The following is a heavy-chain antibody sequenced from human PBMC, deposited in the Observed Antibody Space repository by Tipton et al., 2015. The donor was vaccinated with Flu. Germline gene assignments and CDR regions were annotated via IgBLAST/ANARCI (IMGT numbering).Heavy chain of an antibody. CDR1: GGSISSSSYY. J-gene: IGHJ4*02. CDR2: IYYSGST. V-gene: IGHV4-39*07. D-gene: IGHD5-18*01. CDR3: ARAGGYGYDY. Sequence: TLSLTCTVSGGSISSSSYYWGWIRQPPGKGLEWIGSIYYSGSTYYNPSLKSRVTISVDTSKNQFSPKLSSVTAADTAVYYCARAGGYGYDYWGQGTLVTVSS.